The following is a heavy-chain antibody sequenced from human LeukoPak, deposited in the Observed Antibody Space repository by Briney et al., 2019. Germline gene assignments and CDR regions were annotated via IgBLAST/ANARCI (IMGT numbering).Heavy chain of an antibody. D-gene: IGHD6-19*01. CDR2: IYYSGST. Sequence: TSETLSLTCTVSGVSISSYYWSWIRQPPGKGLEWIGYIYYSGSTNYNPSLKSRVTISVDTSKNQFSLKLSSVTAADTAVYYCARGIAVAADWGQGTLVTVSS. J-gene: IGHJ4*02. V-gene: IGHV4-59*01. CDR3: ARGIAVAAD. CDR1: GVSISSYY.